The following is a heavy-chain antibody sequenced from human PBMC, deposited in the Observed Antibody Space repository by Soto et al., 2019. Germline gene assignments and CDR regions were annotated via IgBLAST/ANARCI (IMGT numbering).Heavy chain of an antibody. V-gene: IGHV3-21*01. CDR2: ISSSSSYI. CDR1: GFTFSSYS. D-gene: IGHD5-12*01. J-gene: IGHJ4*02. Sequence: EVQLVESGGGLVKPGGSLRLSCAASGFTFSSYSMNWVRQAPGKGLEWVSSISSSSSYIYYADSVKGRFTISRDNAKNSLYLQMNSLRAEDTAVYYCAISWGDGYQFDYWGQGTLVTVSS. CDR3: AISWGDGYQFDY.